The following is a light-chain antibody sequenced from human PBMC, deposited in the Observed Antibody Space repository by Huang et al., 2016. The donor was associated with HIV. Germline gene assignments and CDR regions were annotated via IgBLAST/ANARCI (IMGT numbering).Light chain of an antibody. CDR1: QSLLHSRTFNY. V-gene: IGKV2-28*01. CDR2: LAS. CDR3: MQSLQTPRT. Sequence: DIVMTQSPLFLSVSPGEPASISCTSSQSLLHSRTFNYLDWYRQKPGQSPQILIYLASNRASGVPVRFSGSGSGTNFTLRISAVEPEDAATYYCMQSLQTPRTFGQGTRVEVK. J-gene: IGKJ1*01.